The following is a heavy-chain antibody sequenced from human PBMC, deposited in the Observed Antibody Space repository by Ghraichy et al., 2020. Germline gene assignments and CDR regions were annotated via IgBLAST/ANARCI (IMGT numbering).Heavy chain of an antibody. CDR1: GFSLSTRGMC. J-gene: IGHJ6*04. CDR3: ARIKGLAPNRSDNFYIDI. D-gene: IGHD1-1*01. CDR2: IDWDDEK. Sequence: SGPTLVKPTQTVTLTCTVSGFSLSTRGMCVTWIRQPPGKALEWLARIDWDDEKYYSSSLRTRLTISKDSSKNLVTLTMTDVDPVDTATYYCARIKGLAPNRSDNFYIDIWGKGTTVIVST. V-gene: IGHV2-70*11.